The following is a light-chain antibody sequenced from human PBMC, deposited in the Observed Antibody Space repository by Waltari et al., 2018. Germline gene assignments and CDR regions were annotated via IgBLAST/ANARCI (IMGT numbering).Light chain of an antibody. CDR1: SSNIGRNT. Sequence: QSVLTQPPSASGTPGQGVTISCSGSSSNIGRNTVSWYQQLPGTAPQLVVFFNKQRPSGVPVRFSGSKSDTSASLAIGGLQSEDEADYYCATWDDSLNGQVVFGGGTKLTVL. CDR3: ATWDDSLNGQVV. V-gene: IGLV1-44*01. CDR2: FNK. J-gene: IGLJ2*01.